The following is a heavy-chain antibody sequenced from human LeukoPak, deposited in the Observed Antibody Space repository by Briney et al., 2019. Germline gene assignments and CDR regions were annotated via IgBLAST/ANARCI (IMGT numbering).Heavy chain of an antibody. CDR1: GFTFSSYS. Sequence: GGSLRLSCAASGFTFSSYSMNWVRQAPGKGLEWVSYISSSSSTIYYADSVQGRFTISRDNAKNSLYLQMNSLRAEDTALYYCARDLDSVWGKGTTVTVSS. CDR2: ISSSSSTI. D-gene: IGHD2-2*03. J-gene: IGHJ6*04. CDR3: ARDLDSV. V-gene: IGHV3-48*04.